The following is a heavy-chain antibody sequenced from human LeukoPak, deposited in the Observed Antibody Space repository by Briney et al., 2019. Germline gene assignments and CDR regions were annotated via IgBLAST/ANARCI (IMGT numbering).Heavy chain of an antibody. J-gene: IGHJ4*02. CDR1: GFTFNSYA. CDR2: KMIGGDGK. D-gene: IGHD2-2*01. V-gene: IGHV3-23*01. CDR3: VRAAPQNCYPSSCSLFDK. Sequence: PGGSLRLSCAGSGFTFNSYAMSWVRRAPRKGLEWVSTKMIGGDGKHYADSVKGRFTISRDRSESTLFLQMDDLRADDTAVYYCVRAAPQNCYPSSCSLFDKWGQGTLVTVSS.